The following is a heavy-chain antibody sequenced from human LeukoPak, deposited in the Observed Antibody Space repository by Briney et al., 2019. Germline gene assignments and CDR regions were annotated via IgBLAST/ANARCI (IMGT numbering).Heavy chain of an antibody. CDR3: ARRYCTNGVCYSYFDY. D-gene: IGHD2-8*01. J-gene: IGHJ4*02. V-gene: IGHV5-51*01. Sequence: GESLKISCKGSGYSSTSYWIGWVRQMPGKGLEWMGIIYPGDSDTRYSPSFQGQVTISADKSISTAYLQWSSLKASDTAMYYCARRYCTNGVCYSYFDYWGQGTLVTVSS. CDR2: IYPGDSDT. CDR1: GYSSTSYW.